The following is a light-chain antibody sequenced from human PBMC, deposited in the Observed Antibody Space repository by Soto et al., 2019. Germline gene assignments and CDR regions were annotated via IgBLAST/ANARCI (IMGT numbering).Light chain of an antibody. Sequence: DIQLTQSPSTLSASVGDRVTLTCRAAQSLNSRLAWYQHRPGKAPRLLIYDASTLESGVPSRFSGSGSGTEFTLTLNNLQPDDLATYICQQYKSYSTFGRGTKVDIK. CDR1: QSLNSR. V-gene: IGKV1-5*01. CDR3: QQYKSYST. J-gene: IGKJ1*01. CDR2: DAS.